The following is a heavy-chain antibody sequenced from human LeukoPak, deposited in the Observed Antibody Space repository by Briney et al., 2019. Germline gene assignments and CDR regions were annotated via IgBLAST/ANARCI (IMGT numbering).Heavy chain of an antibody. D-gene: IGHD3-9*01. CDR2: IYPGDSDT. CDR3: AGGRYDILTGYYYYGMDG. V-gene: IGHV5-51*01. Sequence: GESLKISCKGSGYSFTSYWIGWVRQMPGKGLEWMGIIYPGDSDTRYSPSFQGQVTISADKSISTAYLQWSSLKASDTAMYYCAGGRYDILTGYYYYGMDGWGQGTTVTVSS. CDR1: GYSFTSYW. J-gene: IGHJ6*02.